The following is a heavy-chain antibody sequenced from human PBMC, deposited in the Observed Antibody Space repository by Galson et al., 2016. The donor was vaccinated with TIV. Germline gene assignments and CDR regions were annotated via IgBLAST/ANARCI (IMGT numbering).Heavy chain of an antibody. CDR1: GYIFTGYY. CDR2: INPRSGST. Sequence: SVKVSCKASGYIFTGYYVHWVRQAPGQGLEWMGRINPRSGSTSFAQKFQDRVAMTGDSSITTLYMELSRLTSDDTAVYYCATEAGGARGGFGGRYYFESWGQGTLLPVSS. J-gene: IGHJ4*02. CDR3: ATEAGGARGGFGGRYYFES. D-gene: IGHD3-10*01. V-gene: IGHV1-2*06.